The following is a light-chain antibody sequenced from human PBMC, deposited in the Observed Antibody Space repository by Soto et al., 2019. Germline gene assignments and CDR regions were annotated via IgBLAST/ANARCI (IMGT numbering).Light chain of an antibody. J-gene: IGKJ1*01. V-gene: IGKV1-5*01. CDR2: DAS. CDR1: QSISSW. Sequence: DIQMTHSPSTLSASVVYIFTITFLASQSISSWLAWYQQKPGKAPKLLIYDASSLESGVPSRFSGSGSGTEFTLTISSLQPDDFATYYCQKYKTHSKTCGQGTTGDIK. CDR3: QKYKTHSKT.